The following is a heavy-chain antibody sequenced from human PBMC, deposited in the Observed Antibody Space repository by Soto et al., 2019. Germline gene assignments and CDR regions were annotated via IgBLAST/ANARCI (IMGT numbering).Heavy chain of an antibody. CDR3: AGGGDILTGYYTLDY. CDR1: GFTFSDYY. D-gene: IGHD3-9*01. Sequence: QVQLVESGGGLVKPGGSLRLSCAASGFTFSDYYMSWIRQAPGKGLEWGSYISSSSSYTNYADSVKGRFTITRDNTKNSLYLQMNSLRAEDTAVYYCAGGGDILTGYYTLDYWGQGTLVTVSS. J-gene: IGHJ4*02. CDR2: ISSSSSYT. V-gene: IGHV3-11*05.